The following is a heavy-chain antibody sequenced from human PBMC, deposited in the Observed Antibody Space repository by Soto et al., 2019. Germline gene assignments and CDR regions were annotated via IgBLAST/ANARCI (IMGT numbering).Heavy chain of an antibody. V-gene: IGHV3-30*18. CDR3: TKEADAFDV. CDR2: ISNDESNK. CDR1: GFTFSTYG. J-gene: IGHJ3*01. Sequence: QVQLVESGGGVVQPGRSLRLSCAASGFTFSTYGLHWVRQAPGKGLEWVAFISNDESNKYYADPVKGRFTISRDNSKNSLYLQMNSLRAEDTAVYYCTKEADAFDVWGQGTMVTVSS.